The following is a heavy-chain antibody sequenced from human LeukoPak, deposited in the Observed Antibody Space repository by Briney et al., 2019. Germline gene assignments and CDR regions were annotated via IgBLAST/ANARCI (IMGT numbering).Heavy chain of an antibody. CDR1: GFTFSNYS. V-gene: IGHV3-48*01. J-gene: IGHJ4*02. CDR2: ISSGSRTI. D-gene: IGHD3-22*01. Sequence: GGSLRLSCAASGFTFSNYSMNWVRQAPGKGLEWVSYISSGSRTIYYADSVKGRFTISRDNAKNSLYLQMNSLRAEDTAVYYCARETYYYDSSGYYYPSGFDYWGQGTLVTVSS. CDR3: ARETYYYDSSGYYYPSGFDY.